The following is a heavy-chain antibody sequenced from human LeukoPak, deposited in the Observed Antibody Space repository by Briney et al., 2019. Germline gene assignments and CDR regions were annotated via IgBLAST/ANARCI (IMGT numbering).Heavy chain of an antibody. J-gene: IGHJ4*02. V-gene: IGHV4-39*07. CDR3: ARVTGYMIEDYFDY. D-gene: IGHD3-22*01. CDR1: GGSITSSDYY. CDR2: IYYSGNT. Sequence: SETLSLTCTVSGGSITSSDYYWGWIRQPPGKGLEWIGSIYYSGNTYYNPSLKSQVTISVETSKNQFSLKLSSVTAADTAVYYCARVTGYMIEDYFDYWGQGTLVTVSS.